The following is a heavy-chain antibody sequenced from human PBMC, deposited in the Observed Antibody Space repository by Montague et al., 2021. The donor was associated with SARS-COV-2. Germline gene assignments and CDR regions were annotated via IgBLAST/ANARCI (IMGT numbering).Heavy chain of an antibody. CDR2: IYNGGTT. J-gene: IGHJ4*02. V-gene: IGHV4-39*01. D-gene: IGHD2-15*01. CDR1: GDSIRNSDYS. Sequence: SETLSLTCTVSGDSIRNSDYSWGWVRQPPGKGLEWIGNIYNGGTTFYNPSLKSRVTIFVDTSKYQFSLKLSAVTAADTAVYYCATRTRYPQNDFGFWGQGTLVTVSA. CDR3: ATRTRYPQNDFGF.